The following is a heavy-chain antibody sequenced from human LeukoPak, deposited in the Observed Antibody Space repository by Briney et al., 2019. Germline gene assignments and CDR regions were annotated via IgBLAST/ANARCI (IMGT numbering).Heavy chain of an antibody. J-gene: IGHJ4*02. Sequence: GGSLRLSCAASGFTFTSSAMSWVRQAPGKGLEWVSSISGSGHSTDYADSVKGRFTVSRDNAKNSLYLQMNSLRAEDTAVYYCARDGPVDTAMVDYWGQGTLVTVSS. CDR1: GFTFTSSA. V-gene: IGHV3-23*01. D-gene: IGHD5-18*01. CDR2: ISGSGHST. CDR3: ARDGPVDTAMVDY.